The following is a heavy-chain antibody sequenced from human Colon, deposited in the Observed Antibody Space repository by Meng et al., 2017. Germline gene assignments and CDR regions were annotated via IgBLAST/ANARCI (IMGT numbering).Heavy chain of an antibody. CDR3: GRDQGRQLINH. CDR1: GASISSDIW. Sequence: VQLEESGPGLGEPSGTLSLTCTVPGASISSDIWLSWVRQPPGKGLEWIGEVYHRGDTNYNPSLKSRVVISVDRSKNQFSLNLSSVTAADTAVYYCGRDQGRQLINHWGQGTLVTVSS. J-gene: IGHJ4*02. V-gene: IGHV4-4*02. D-gene: IGHD1-1*01. CDR2: VYHRGDT.